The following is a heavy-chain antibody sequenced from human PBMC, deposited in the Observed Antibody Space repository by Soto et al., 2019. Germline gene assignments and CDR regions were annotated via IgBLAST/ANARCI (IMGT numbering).Heavy chain of an antibody. D-gene: IGHD3-10*01. CDR3: ARIEGVAPGWFDP. Sequence: SETLSLTCTVSGGSFSSYYWSWIRQPPGKGLEWIGHIYYTGTATYNPSLKSRVTISVDTSKSQFSLNLKSVTAADTAVYYCARIEGVAPGWFDPWGQGTLVTVS. V-gene: IGHV4-59*01. J-gene: IGHJ5*01. CDR2: IYYTGTA. CDR1: GGSFSSYY.